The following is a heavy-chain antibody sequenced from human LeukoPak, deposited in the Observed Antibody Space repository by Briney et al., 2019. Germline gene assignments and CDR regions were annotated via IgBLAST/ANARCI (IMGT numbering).Heavy chain of an antibody. J-gene: IGHJ1*01. D-gene: IGHD3-22*01. CDR2: ISYDGSNK. CDR1: GFTFSSYA. V-gene: IGHV3-30-3*01. CDR3: ASSIVVITKDEYFQH. Sequence: GRSLRLSCAASGFTFSSYAMHWVRQAPGKGLEWVAVISYDGSNKYYADSVKGRFTISRDNSKNTLYLQMNSLRAEDTAVYYCASSIVVITKDEYFQHWGQGTLVTVSS.